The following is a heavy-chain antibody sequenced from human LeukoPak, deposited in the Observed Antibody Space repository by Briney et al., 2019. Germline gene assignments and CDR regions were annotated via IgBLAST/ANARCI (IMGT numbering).Heavy chain of an antibody. Sequence: SQTLSLTCAISGDSVSSNSAAWNWIRQSPSRGLEWLGRTYYRSKWYNDYAVSVKSRITINPDTSKNQFSLQLNSVTPEDTAVYYCAKVVRYAGAPRIAARPPNFDYWGQGTLVTVSS. V-gene: IGHV6-1*01. J-gene: IGHJ4*02. CDR3: AKVVRYAGAPRIAARPPNFDY. D-gene: IGHD6-6*01. CDR1: GDSVSSNSAA. CDR2: TYYRSKWYN.